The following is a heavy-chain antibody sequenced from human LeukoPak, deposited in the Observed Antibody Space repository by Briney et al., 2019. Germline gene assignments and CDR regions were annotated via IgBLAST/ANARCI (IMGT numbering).Heavy chain of an antibody. CDR3: ARYLYYYDSSGYYPDAFDI. Sequence: SETLSLTCAVYGGSFSGYNWSWIRQPPGKGLEWIGSFFLKGSTYYNPSLKSRVTISVDTSKNQFSLKLSSVTAADTAVYYCARYLYYYDSSGYYPDAFDIWGQGTMVTVSS. J-gene: IGHJ3*02. D-gene: IGHD3-22*01. CDR2: FFLKGST. V-gene: IGHV4-34*12. CDR1: GGSFSGYN.